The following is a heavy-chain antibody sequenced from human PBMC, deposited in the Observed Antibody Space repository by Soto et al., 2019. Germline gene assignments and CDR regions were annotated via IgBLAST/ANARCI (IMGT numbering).Heavy chain of an antibody. D-gene: IGHD6-19*01. CDR2: IIPILGIA. CDR1: GGTFSSYT. V-gene: IGHV1-69*08. J-gene: IGHJ4*02. Sequence: QVQLVQSGAEVKKPGSLVKVSCKASGGTFSSYTISWVRQAPGQGLEWMGRIIPILGIANYAQKFQGRVTITADKTTSTAYMELSSLRSEDTAVYYCARDIIAVAGSAPLDYWGQGTLVTVSS. CDR3: ARDIIAVAGSAPLDY.